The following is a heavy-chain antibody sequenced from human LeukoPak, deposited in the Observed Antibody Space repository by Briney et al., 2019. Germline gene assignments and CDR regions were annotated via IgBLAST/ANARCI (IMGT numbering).Heavy chain of an antibody. V-gene: IGHV1-46*01. CDR1: GYTFTSYY. Sequence: GASVKVSCKASGYTFTSYYMHWVRQAPGQGLEWMGIINPSGGSTSYAQKFQGRVTMTRDTSTSTVYMELSSLRSEDTAVYYCARDRRRGYAGPYYFDYWGQGTLVTVSS. D-gene: IGHD2-2*01. CDR2: INPSGGST. J-gene: IGHJ4*02. CDR3: ARDRRRGYAGPYYFDY.